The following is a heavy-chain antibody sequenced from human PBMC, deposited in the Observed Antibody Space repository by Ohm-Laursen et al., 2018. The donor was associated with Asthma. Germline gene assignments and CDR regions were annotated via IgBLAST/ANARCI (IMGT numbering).Heavy chain of an antibody. CDR3: AREPPYYYGMDV. J-gene: IGHJ6*02. CDR1: GFTFSSYV. Sequence: SLRLSCAAAGFTFSSYVMHWVRQAPGKGLEWVAVISYDGSNKYYADSVKGRFTISRDNSKNTLYLQMSSPRAEDTAVYYCAREPPYYYGMDVWGQGTTVTVSS. V-gene: IGHV3-30-3*01. CDR2: ISYDGSNK.